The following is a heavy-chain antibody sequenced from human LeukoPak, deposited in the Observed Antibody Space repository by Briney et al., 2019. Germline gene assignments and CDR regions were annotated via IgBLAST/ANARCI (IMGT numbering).Heavy chain of an antibody. D-gene: IGHD2-15*01. CDR2: FFDGGAA. Sequence: SETLSLTCAVSGDSISGAGFSWSWIRQPPGKGLEWLGFFFDGGAAYYNPSLQSRVTISIDKSKNHVSLQLRSVTDADTAVYYCARHREIYSSGKRWWFAFDIWGQGTMVTVSS. J-gene: IGHJ3*02. CDR3: ARHREIYSSGKRWWFAFDI. CDR1: GDSISGAGFS. V-gene: IGHV4-30-2*01.